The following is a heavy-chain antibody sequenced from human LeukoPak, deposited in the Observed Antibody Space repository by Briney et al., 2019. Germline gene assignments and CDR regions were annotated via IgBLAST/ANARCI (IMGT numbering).Heavy chain of an antibody. J-gene: IGHJ4*02. V-gene: IGHV4-38-2*02. D-gene: IGHD6-13*01. CDR3: ARKTGYRSSWFVFRYFDY. CDR1: GSSISSGYD. Sequence: SETLSLTCTVSGSSISSGYDWGWIRQPPGKGLEWIGRIYHSGSTYYNPSLKSRVTISVDTSKNQFSLKLSSVTAADTAVYYCARKTGYRSSWFVFRYFDYWGQGTLVTVSS. CDR2: IYHSGST.